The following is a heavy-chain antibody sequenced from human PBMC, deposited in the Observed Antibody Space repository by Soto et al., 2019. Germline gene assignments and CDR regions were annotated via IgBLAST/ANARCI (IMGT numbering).Heavy chain of an antibody. V-gene: IGHV6-1*01. D-gene: IGHD3-16*01. J-gene: IGHJ3*02. CDR2: TYSRSKWYI. CDR1: GDSVSSNTAT. Sequence: SQTLSLTCAISGDSVSSNTATWNWIRQSPSRGLEWLGRTYSRSKWYIDYAVSVKSRITINPDTSKNQFSLQLNSVTPEDTAVYYCARMLGKAFDIWGQGTMVTV. CDR3: ARMLGKAFDI.